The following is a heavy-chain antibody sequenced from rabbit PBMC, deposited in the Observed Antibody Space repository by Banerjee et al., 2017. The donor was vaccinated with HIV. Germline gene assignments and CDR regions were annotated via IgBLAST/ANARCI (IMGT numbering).Heavy chain of an antibody. Sequence: QEQLEESGGDLVKPGASLTLTCIASGVSFSGSSYMCWVRQAPGKGLEWIACIDAGSSGFTYFASWAKGRFTFSKTSSTTVTLEMTSLTAADTATYFCARDLAGVIGWNFGWWGPGTLVTVS. V-gene: IGHV1S45*01. CDR3: ARDLAGVIGWNFGW. CDR2: IDAGSSGFT. D-gene: IGHD4-1*01. J-gene: IGHJ6*01. CDR1: GVSFSGSSY.